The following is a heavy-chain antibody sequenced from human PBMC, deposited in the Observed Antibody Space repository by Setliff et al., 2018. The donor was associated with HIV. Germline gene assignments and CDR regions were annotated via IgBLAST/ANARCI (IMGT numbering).Heavy chain of an antibody. J-gene: IGHJ4*02. CDR1: GGSISGHY. D-gene: IGHD6-19*01. CDR2: IYYSGST. CDR3: ARRSGWSLDY. V-gene: IGHV4-59*11. Sequence: PSETLSLTCTVSGGSISGHYWSWIRQPPGKGLEWIGSIYYSGSTNYNPSLKSRVTISVDTSKNQFSLKLSSVTAADTAVYYCARRSGWSLDYWGQGTLVTVSS.